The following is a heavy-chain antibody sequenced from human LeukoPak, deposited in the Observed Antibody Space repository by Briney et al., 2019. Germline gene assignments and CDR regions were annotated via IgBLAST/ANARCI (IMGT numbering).Heavy chain of an antibody. J-gene: IGHJ4*02. D-gene: IGHD3-3*01. V-gene: IGHV4-59*08. CDR3: ARHAESEYYDFWSGYYSTPGFFDY. CDR1: GGSISSYY. CDR2: IYYSGST. Sequence: SETLSLTCTVSGGSISSYYWSWIRQPPGKGLEWIGYIYYSGSTNYNPSLKSRVTISVDTSKNQFSLKLSSVTAADTAVYYCARHAESEYYDFWSGYYSTPGFFDYWGQGTLVTVSS.